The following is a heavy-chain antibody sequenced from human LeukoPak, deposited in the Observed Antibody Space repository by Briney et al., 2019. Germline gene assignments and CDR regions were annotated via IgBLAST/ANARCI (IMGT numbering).Heavy chain of an antibody. CDR3: ARDTYYTSGTHYIDYFDS. CDR2: ISHGGQT. J-gene: IGHJ4*02. Sequence: SETLSLTCTVSGGSMSSHYWSWVRQPPGKALEWIGYISHGGQTLSNPSLSSRVTISVDTSNNQFSLKLTSVTAADTAVYFCARDTYYTSGTHYIDYFDSWGQGALVTVSS. D-gene: IGHD3-10*01. V-gene: IGHV4-59*11. CDR1: GGSMSSHY.